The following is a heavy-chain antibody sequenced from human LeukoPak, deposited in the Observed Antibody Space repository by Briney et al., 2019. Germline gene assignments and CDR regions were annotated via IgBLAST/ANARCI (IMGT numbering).Heavy chain of an antibody. V-gene: IGHV4-61*05. J-gene: IGHJ5*02. CDR2: IYYSGST. CDR3: AILTSNWFDP. D-gene: IGHD2-21*02. Sequence: SETLSLTCTVSGGSISSSSSYWGWIRQPPGKGLEWIGYIYYSGSTNYNPSLKSRVTISVDTSKNQFSLKLNSVTAADTAVYYCAILTSNWFDPWGQGTLVTVSS. CDR1: GGSISSSSSY.